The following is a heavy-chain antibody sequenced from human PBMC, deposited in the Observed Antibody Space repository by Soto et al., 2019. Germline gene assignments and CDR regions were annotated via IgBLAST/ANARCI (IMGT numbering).Heavy chain of an antibody. CDR1: GFTFSSYA. CDR3: ARGVDDFWSVLGY. V-gene: IGHV3-30-3*01. D-gene: IGHD3-3*01. CDR2: ISYDGSNK. Sequence: GGSMRLSCAASGFTFSSYAMDWVRQAPGKGLEWVAVISYDGSNKYYADSVKGRFTISRDNSKNTLYLQMNSLRAEDTAVYYCARGVDDFWSVLGYWGQGTLVTVSS. J-gene: IGHJ4*02.